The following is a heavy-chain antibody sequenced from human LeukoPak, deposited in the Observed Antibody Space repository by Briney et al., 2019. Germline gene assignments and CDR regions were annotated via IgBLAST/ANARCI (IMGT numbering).Heavy chain of an antibody. V-gene: IGHV1-46*01. J-gene: IGHJ4*02. Sequence: ASVKVSCKASGYTFTSYYMHWVRQAPGQGLEWMGIINPSGGSTSYAQKFQGRVTITADKSTSTAYMELSSLRSEDTAVYYCARSLGGVIVIHPLDYWGQGTLVTVSS. CDR1: GYTFTSYY. D-gene: IGHD3-16*02. CDR3: ARSLGGVIVIHPLDY. CDR2: INPSGGST.